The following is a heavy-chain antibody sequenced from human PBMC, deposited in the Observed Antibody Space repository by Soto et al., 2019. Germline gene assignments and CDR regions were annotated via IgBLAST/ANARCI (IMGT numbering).Heavy chain of an antibody. Sequence: QVQLVQSGAELKKPGSSVKVSCRASGATFSISVFNWVRQAPGQGLEWMGGSISMFGTPNYSQKFQGRVTISADESMSTGYMELNNLRSDDTAIYYCARDLGGGYEPGDYWGQGTQVTVSS. CDR2: SISMFGTP. CDR1: GATFSISV. J-gene: IGHJ4*02. D-gene: IGHD5-12*01. CDR3: ARDLGGGYEPGDY. V-gene: IGHV1-69*12.